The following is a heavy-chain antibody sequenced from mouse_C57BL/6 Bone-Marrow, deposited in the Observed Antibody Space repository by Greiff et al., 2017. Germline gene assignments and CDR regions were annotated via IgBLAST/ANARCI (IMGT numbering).Heavy chain of an antibody. CDR2: INPSSGYT. J-gene: IGHJ1*03. D-gene: IGHD4-1*01. V-gene: IGHV1-4*01. Sequence: VQLQQSGAELARPGASVKMSCKASGYTFTSYTLHWVKQRPGQGLEWIGYINPSSGYTKYNQKFKDKATLTADKSSSTAYMQLSSLTSEDSAVYYCARGVGLRYFDVGGTGTTVTVSS. CDR3: ARGVGLRYFDV. CDR1: GYTFTSYT.